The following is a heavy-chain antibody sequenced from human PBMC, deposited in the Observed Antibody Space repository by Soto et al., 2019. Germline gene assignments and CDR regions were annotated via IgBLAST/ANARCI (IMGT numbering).Heavy chain of an antibody. J-gene: IGHJ4*02. CDR1: GYTFINYG. CDR2: LSPNNFNT. Sequence: ASVKVSFKLSGYTFINYGLSWVRQAPGQGPEWTAWLSPNNFNTHYAQSIQGRVTVTTNTSTSTAYMELRSLRCADTAVYFCTRFCVNYEYVGVSYRNSAIDQWGQGTLVTVGS. D-gene: IGHD3-16*01. CDR3: TRFCVNYEYVGVSYRNSAIDQ. V-gene: IGHV1-18*01.